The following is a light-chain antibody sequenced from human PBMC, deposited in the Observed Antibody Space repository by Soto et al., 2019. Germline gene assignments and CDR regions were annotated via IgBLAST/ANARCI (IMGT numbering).Light chain of an antibody. Sequence: QSVLTQPPSASGTPGQRVTISCSGSSSNIGSNTVNWYQHLPGTAPKLLIYSNNQRPSGVPDRFSGSKSGTSASLAISGLQSEDEADYYCAAWDDSLNGVVFGGGTKVTVL. CDR1: SSNIGSNT. V-gene: IGLV1-44*01. CDR2: SNN. CDR3: AAWDDSLNGVV. J-gene: IGLJ2*01.